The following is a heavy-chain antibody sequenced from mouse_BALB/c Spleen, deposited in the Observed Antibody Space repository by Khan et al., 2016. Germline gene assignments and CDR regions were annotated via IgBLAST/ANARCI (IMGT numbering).Heavy chain of an antibody. CDR3: ARRRGYLSAMDY. D-gene: IGHD2-3*01. Sequence: QIQLVQSGPELKKPGETVKISCKASGYTFTNYGMNWVKQAPGKGLKWMGWINTYTGEPTYADDFKGRFAFSLETSASTAHLQINNLKNEDMATYFCARRRGYLSAMDYWGQGTSVTVSS. J-gene: IGHJ4*01. CDR2: INTYTGEP. CDR1: GYTFTNYG. V-gene: IGHV9-1*02.